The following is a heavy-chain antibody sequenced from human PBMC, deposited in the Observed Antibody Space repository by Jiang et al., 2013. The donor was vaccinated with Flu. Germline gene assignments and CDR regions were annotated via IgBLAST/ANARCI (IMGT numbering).Heavy chain of an antibody. V-gene: IGHV4-39*01. CDR2: MYYSGST. J-gene: IGHJ5*02. CDR1: GGSISNSNYY. CDR3: ARHTLKCTGSSCWGLNWFDP. D-gene: IGHD2-8*02. Sequence: GLVKPSETLSLTCTVSGGSISNSNYYWGWIRQPPGKGLEWIGSMYYSGSTYYNPSLRSRVTISVDTSKNLLSLRLTSVTAADTAVYYCARHTLKCTGSSCWGLNWFDPWGQGTLVTVSS.